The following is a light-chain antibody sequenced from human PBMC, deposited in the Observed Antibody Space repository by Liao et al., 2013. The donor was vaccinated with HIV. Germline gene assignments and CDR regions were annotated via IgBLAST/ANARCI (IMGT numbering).Light chain of an antibody. CDR2: KDS. CDR3: QSADSSGTYPYVV. Sequence: SYELTQPPSVSVSPGQTARITCSGDALPNQYAYWYQQRPGQAPVLVIYKDSERPSGIPERFSGSSSGTTVTLIISGVQAEDEADYYCQSADSSGTYPYVVFGGGTKLTVL. V-gene: IGLV3-25*03. J-gene: IGLJ2*01. CDR1: ALPNQY.